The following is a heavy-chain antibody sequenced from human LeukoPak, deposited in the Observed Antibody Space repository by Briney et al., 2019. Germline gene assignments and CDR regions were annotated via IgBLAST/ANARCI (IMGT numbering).Heavy chain of an antibody. D-gene: IGHD3-22*01. J-gene: IGHJ4*02. CDR1: GYSLSSGYS. CDR3: AREQVGRDSSGYYHGPGSDY. Sequence: SETLSLTCTVSGYSLSSGYSWGWIRRPPGKGLEWIGSICHSGSTYYNPSLKSRVTLSVDTSKNQFSLKLSSVTAADTAVYYCAREQVGRDSSGYYHGPGSDYWGQGTLVTVSS. CDR2: ICHSGST. V-gene: IGHV4-38-2*02.